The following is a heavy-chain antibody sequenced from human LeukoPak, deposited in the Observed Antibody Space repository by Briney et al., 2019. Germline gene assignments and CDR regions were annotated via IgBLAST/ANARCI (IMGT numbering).Heavy chain of an antibody. CDR3: ARGEVGSIGRLGY. CDR2: TYHSGST. D-gene: IGHD1-26*01. J-gene: IGHJ4*02. CDR1: GYSISSGNY. V-gene: IGHV4-38-2*02. Sequence: SETLSLTCSVSGYSISSGNYWGWIRQPPGKTLEWIGSTYHSGSTQLHPSLHSRVTISVDTSKNQFFLNLSSVTATDTAVYYCARGEVGSIGRLGYWGQGTLVTVSS.